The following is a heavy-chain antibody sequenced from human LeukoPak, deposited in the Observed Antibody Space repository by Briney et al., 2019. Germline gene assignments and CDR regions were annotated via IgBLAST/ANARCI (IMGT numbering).Heavy chain of an antibody. CDR3: ARDPKDSSGYYYYGMDV. D-gene: IGHD3-22*01. CDR1: GGSISSYY. J-gene: IGHJ6*02. CDR2: IYYSGST. V-gene: IGHV4-59*06. Sequence: PSETLSLTCTVSGGSISSYYWSWIRQHPGKGLEWIGYIYYSGSTYYNPSLKSRVTISVDTSKNQFSLKLSSVTAADTAVYYCARDPKDSSGYYYYGMDVWGQGTTVTVSS.